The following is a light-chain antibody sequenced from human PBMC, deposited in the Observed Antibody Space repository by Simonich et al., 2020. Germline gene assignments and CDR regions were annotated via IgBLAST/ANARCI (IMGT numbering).Light chain of an antibody. V-gene: IGKV4-1*01. CDR3: QQYYSTPLT. Sequence: DIVMTQSPDSLAVSLGERATINCKSSQSVLYSSNNKNYLAWYQQKPEQPPKLLCSWASTRESGVPDRFSGSGSGTDFTLTISSLQAEDVAVYYCQQYYSTPLTFGGGTKVEIK. CDR2: WAS. J-gene: IGKJ4*01. CDR1: QSVLYSSNNKNY.